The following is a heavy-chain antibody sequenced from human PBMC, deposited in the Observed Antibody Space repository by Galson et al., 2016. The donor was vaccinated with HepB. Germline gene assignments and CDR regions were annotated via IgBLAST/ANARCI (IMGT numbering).Heavy chain of an antibody. J-gene: IGHJ3*01. D-gene: IGHD3/OR15-3a*01. V-gene: IGHV6-1*01. CDR2: TDYMSKWYN. CDR1: GDSVSSNSAA. CDR3: ARAREREYDFWSGPNAFDF. Sequence: CAISGDSVSSNSAAWNWVRQSPSRGLEWLGRTDYMSKWYNDYAVAVSSRININPATYKNQFSLVLNSVTPEDTAVYFCARAREREYDFWSGPNAFDFWGQGTKVSVFS.